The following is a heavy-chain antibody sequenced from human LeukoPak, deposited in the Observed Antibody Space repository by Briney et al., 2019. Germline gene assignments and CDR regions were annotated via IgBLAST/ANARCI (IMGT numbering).Heavy chain of an antibody. CDR3: ARHGDYLDGSGTYYAPFDK. CDR2: MFYSGST. CDR1: GGSISSHSYY. Sequence: PSETLSHTCTVSGGSISSHSYYWGWIRQPPGKGLEWIGSMFYSGSTNYNPSLKRRVTISVDTSKNQFSLRLSSVTAADTAMYYCARHGDYLDGSGTYYAPFDKWREGTLVTASS. V-gene: IGHV4-39*01. D-gene: IGHD3-10*01. J-gene: IGHJ4*02.